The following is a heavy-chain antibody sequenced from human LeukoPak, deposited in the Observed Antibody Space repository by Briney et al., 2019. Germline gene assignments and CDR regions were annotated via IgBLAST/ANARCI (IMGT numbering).Heavy chain of an antibody. V-gene: IGHV3-15*01. Sequence: GGSLRLSCAASGFTFSNAWMSWVRQAPGKGLQWVGRINSKADGGTTDYVAPVKGRFTISRDDSENMLYLQLNGLKTEDTAIYYCTTNPTVTTNKGFWGQGTLVTVSS. D-gene: IGHD4-17*01. J-gene: IGHJ4*02. CDR1: GFTFSNAW. CDR2: INSKADGGTT. CDR3: TTNPTVTTNKGF.